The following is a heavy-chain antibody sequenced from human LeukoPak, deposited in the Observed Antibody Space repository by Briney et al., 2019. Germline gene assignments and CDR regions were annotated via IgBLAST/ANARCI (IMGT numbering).Heavy chain of an antibody. CDR1: GYTFTSYG. D-gene: IGHD3-3*01. CDR2: ISAYNGNT. J-gene: IGHJ3*02. Sequence: ASVKVSCKASGYTFTSYGISWVRQAPGQGLEWMGWISAYNGNTDYAQKLQGRVTMTTDTSTSTAYMELRSLGSDDTAVYYCAREWMEWQHDAFDIWGQGTMVAVSS. V-gene: IGHV1-18*01. CDR3: AREWMEWQHDAFDI.